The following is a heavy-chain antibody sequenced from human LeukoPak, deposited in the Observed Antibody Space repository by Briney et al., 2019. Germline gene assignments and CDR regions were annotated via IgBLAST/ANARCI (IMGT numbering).Heavy chain of an antibody. V-gene: IGHV4-59*01. CDR3: ATKDGSGSYVFDD. J-gene: IGHJ4*02. Sequence: SETLSLTCTVSGGSISSYYWSWIRQPPGKGLEWIGYIYYSGGTSYNPSLKSRVTISVETSKNQFSLKLSSVTAADTAAYYCATKDGSGSYVFDDWGQGTLVTVSS. CDR1: GGSISSYY. D-gene: IGHD3-10*01. CDR2: IYYSGGT.